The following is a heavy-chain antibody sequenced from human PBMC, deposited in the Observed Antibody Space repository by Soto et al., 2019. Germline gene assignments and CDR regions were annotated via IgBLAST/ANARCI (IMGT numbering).Heavy chain of an antibody. CDR2: IYYSGST. J-gene: IGHJ5*02. D-gene: IGHD5-18*01. Sequence: PSETLSLTCTVSGGSISSGGYYWSWIRQHPGKGLEWIGYIYYSGSTYYNPSLKSRVTISVDTSKNQFSLKLSSVTAADTAVYYCARDSSGYSYENWFDPWGQGTLVTVSS. CDR3: ARDSSGYSYENWFDP. V-gene: IGHV4-31*03. CDR1: GGSISSGGYY.